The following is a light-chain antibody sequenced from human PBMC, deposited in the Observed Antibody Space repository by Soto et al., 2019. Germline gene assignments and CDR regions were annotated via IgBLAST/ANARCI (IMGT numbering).Light chain of an antibody. V-gene: IGKV3-20*01. CDR2: AAS. CDR3: QQYGSSPYT. J-gene: IGKJ2*01. CDR1: QSVSANF. Sequence: EIVLTQSPGTLSLSPGERATLSCRASQSVSANFVAWYQQKPGQPPRLFIYAASGGAAGIPDRFSGSGSGTDFTLTISRLEPEDFAVYYCQQYGSSPYTFAQGTKLEI.